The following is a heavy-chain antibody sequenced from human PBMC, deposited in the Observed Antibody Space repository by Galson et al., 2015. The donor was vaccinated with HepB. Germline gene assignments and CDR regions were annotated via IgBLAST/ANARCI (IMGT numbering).Heavy chain of an antibody. CDR2: INTNTGNP. CDR1: GYTFTSYA. D-gene: IGHD2-2*02. J-gene: IGHJ4*02. CDR3: ARDAAYCSSTSCYSLDFDY. Sequence: SVKVSCKASGYTFTSYAMNWVRQAPGQGLEWMGWINTNTGNPTHAQGFTGRFVFSLDTSVSTAYLQISSLKAEDTAVYYCARDAAYCSSTSCYSLDFDYWGQGTLVTVSS. V-gene: IGHV7-4-1*02.